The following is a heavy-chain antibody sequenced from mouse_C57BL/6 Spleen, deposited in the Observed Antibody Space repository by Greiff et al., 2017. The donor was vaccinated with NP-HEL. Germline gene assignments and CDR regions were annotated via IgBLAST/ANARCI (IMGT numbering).Heavy chain of an antibody. Sequence: VQLQQSGPELVKPGASVKISCKASGYTFTDYYMNWVKQSHGKSLEWIGDINPNNGGTSYNQKFKGKATLTVDKSSSTAYMELRSLTSEDSAVYYCARRWLSLAVVPPDYWGQGTTLTVSS. J-gene: IGHJ2*01. CDR3: ARRWLSLAVVPPDY. V-gene: IGHV1-26*01. CDR2: INPNNGGT. D-gene: IGHD1-1*01. CDR1: GYTFTDYY.